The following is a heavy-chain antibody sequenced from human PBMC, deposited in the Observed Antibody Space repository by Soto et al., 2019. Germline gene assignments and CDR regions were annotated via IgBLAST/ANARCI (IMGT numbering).Heavy chain of an antibody. CDR2: IGSDGARD. V-gene: IGHV3-33*01. D-gene: IGHD4-17*01. CDR1: GFTFGRHG. Sequence: QVQLVESGGGVVQPGGSLRLSCAASGFTFGRHGMHWVRQAPGKGLEWVAVIGSDGARDSYADSMKGRFSISRDNGQNTLSLQINSLRVEATAVYYCARDDDYPDNGLEYWGQGTLVTVYS. J-gene: IGHJ4*02. CDR3: ARDDDYPDNGLEY.